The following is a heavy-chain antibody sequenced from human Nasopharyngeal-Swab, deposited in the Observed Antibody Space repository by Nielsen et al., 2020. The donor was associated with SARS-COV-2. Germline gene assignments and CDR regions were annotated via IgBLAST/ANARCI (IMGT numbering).Heavy chain of an antibody. CDR1: GGSISSSSYY. J-gene: IGHJ6*02. V-gene: IGHV4-39*07. Sequence: SKTLSLTCTVSGGSISSSSYYWGWIRQPPGKGLEWIGSIYYSGSTYYNPSLKSRVTISVDTSKNQFSLKLSSVTAADTAVYYCARVGERGYSYGYANDYYYYYGMDVWGQGTTVTVSS. D-gene: IGHD5-18*01. CDR2: IYYSGST. CDR3: ARVGERGYSYGYANDYYYYYGMDV.